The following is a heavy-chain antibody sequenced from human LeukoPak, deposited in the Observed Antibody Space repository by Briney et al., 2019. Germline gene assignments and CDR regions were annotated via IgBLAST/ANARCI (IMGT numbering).Heavy chain of an antibody. Sequence: QPGGSLRLSCAASGFTFSSYGMHWVRQAPGKGLEWVAFIRYDGSNKYYADSVKGRFTISRDNSKNTLYLQMNSLRAQDTAVYYCAKSPPMVRVLDYWGQGTLVTVSS. D-gene: IGHD3-10*01. V-gene: IGHV3-30*02. CDR3: AKSPPMVRVLDY. J-gene: IGHJ4*02. CDR2: IRYDGSNK. CDR1: GFTFSSYG.